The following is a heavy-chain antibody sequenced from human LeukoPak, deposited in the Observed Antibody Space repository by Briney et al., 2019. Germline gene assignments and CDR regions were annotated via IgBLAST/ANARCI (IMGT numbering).Heavy chain of an antibody. CDR3: TSDRGIAARPLFDL. Sequence: GGSLRLSCAGSGFPFSKAWMSWVRQAPGEGLEWLGCVKSKIDGGATDYAAPVKGRFSLSRDDSKNTLYLQMNSLKIEDTAVYYCTSDRGIAARPLFDLWGQGTLVTVSS. V-gene: IGHV3-15*01. J-gene: IGHJ4*02. CDR1: GFPFSKAW. D-gene: IGHD6-6*01. CDR2: VKSKIDGGAT.